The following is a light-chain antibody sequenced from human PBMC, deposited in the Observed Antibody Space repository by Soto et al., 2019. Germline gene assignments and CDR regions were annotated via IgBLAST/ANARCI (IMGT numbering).Light chain of an antibody. CDR1: HSISSNY. V-gene: IGKV3-20*01. CDR3: HQYGSAPAWT. CDR2: GAS. Sequence: EIVLTQSPGTLSLFPGERATHSCRASHSISSNYLAWYQQKPGQAPRLLIHGASNRATGIPDRFSGAGSGTDFTLTISRLEPEDFAVYYCHQYGSAPAWTFGQGTKVEIK. J-gene: IGKJ1*01.